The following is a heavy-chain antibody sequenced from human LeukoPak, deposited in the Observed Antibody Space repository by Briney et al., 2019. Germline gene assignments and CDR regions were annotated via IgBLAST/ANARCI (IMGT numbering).Heavy chain of an antibody. V-gene: IGHV3-30*02. CDR3: AREGDSSSVGWFDP. CDR2: IRYDGSNK. D-gene: IGHD6-13*01. J-gene: IGHJ5*02. CDR1: GFTFSSYG. Sequence: SGGSLRLSCAVSGFTFSSYGMHWVRQAPGKGLEWVAFIRYDGSNKYYADSVKGRFTISRDNSKNTLYLQMNSLRAEDTAVYYCAREGDSSSVGWFDPWGQGTLVTVSS.